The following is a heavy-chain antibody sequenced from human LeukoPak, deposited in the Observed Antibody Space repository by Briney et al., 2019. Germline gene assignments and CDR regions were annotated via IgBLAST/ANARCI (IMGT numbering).Heavy chain of an antibody. Sequence: GGSLRLSCAASGFTFSSYAMRWVRQAPGKGLEWVSDISGNAYNTYYADSVKGRFTISRDNSKNTLYLQLNSLRAEDTAVYYCATQLVGAPGDYWGQGALVTVSS. CDR2: ISGNAYNT. CDR1: GFTFSSYA. J-gene: IGHJ4*02. CDR3: ATQLVGAPGDY. V-gene: IGHV3-23*01. D-gene: IGHD1-26*01.